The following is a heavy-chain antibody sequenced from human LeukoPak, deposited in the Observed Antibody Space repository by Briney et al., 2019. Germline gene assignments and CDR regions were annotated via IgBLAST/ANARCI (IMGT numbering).Heavy chain of an antibody. J-gene: IGHJ3*02. Sequence: SETLSLTCTVSGGSISSGGYSWSWIRQHPGKGLEWIGYIYYSGSTYYNPSLKSRVTISVDTSKNQFSLKLSSVTAADTAVYYCARNIAAVLGAPSGAFDIWGQGTMVTVSS. CDR1: GGSISSGGYS. CDR3: ARNIAAVLGAPSGAFDI. D-gene: IGHD6-13*01. V-gene: IGHV4-31*03. CDR2: IYYSGST.